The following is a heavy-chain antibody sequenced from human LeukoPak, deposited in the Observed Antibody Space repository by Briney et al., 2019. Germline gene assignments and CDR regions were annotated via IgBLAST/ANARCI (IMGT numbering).Heavy chain of an antibody. CDR1: GGTFSSYA. CDR2: IIPIFGTA. Sequence: SVKVSCKASGGTFSSYAISWVRQAPGQGLKWMGGIIPIFGTANYAQKFQGRVTITADESTSTAYMELSSLRSEDTAVYYCARALGGGSSSWYAYYFDYWGQGTLVTVSS. D-gene: IGHD6-13*01. J-gene: IGHJ4*02. V-gene: IGHV1-69*01. CDR3: ARALGGGSSSWYAYYFDY.